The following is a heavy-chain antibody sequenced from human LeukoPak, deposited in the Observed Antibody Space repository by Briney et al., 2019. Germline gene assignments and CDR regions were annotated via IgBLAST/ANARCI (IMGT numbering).Heavy chain of an antibody. J-gene: IGHJ5*02. D-gene: IGHD1-7*01. V-gene: IGHV3-30*03. CDR2: VSSDGSID. Sequence: PGGSLRLSCAASGFTFSNYGMHWVRQAPGKGLEWVAVVSSDGSIDHYADSVRGRFTVSRDNSKNTLYLQFNSLRPEDTAVYYCAREGMGTTFSAWFDPWGQGTLVTVSS. CDR1: GFTFSNYG. CDR3: AREGMGTTFSAWFDP.